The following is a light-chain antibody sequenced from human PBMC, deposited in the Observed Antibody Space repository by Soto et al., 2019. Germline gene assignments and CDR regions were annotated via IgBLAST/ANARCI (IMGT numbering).Light chain of an antibody. CDR2: GSS. V-gene: IGKV3-20*01. CDR1: QNIRSNY. CDR3: QQTNRYPIP. J-gene: IGKJ5*01. Sequence: EIMLTLSPGTVSLSTGERATLSFSASQNIRSNYVAWYQQKPGQAPRLLIFGSSSTATGIPDRFSASGSGTEFTLTINGLQPEDFARYYCQQTNRYPIPFGQGTRLAIK.